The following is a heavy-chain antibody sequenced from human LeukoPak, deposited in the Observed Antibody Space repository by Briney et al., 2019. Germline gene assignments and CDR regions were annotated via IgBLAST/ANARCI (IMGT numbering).Heavy chain of an antibody. J-gene: IGHJ4*02. Sequence: SETLSLTCAVYGGSFSGYYWSWIRQPPGKGLEWIGEINHSGSTNYNPSLKSRVTISVDTSKNQFSLKLSSVTAADTAVYYCARVTTVTTEYFDYWGQGTLVTVSS. D-gene: IGHD4-17*01. CDR3: ARVTTVTTEYFDY. CDR2: INHSGST. V-gene: IGHV4-34*01. CDR1: GGSFSGYY.